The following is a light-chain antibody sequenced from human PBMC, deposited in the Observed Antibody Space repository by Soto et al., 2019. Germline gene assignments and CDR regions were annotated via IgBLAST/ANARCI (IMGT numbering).Light chain of an antibody. J-gene: IGKJ2*01. CDR3: QQSYNTPQYT. V-gene: IGKV1-39*01. CDR1: QTISSY. Sequence: DIQMTQSPSSLSASVGDRVTITCRASQTISSYLNWYQQKPGKAPKLLIYAASSLQSGVASRFSGSGSGIDFTLPISSLQPEDFAIYYCQQSYNTPQYTFGQGTELEIK. CDR2: AAS.